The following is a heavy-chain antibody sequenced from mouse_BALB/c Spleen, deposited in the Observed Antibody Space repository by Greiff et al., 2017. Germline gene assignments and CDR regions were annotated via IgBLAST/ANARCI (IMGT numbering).Heavy chain of an antibody. D-gene: IGHD1-1*01. J-gene: IGHJ2*01. CDR2: IYPGNSDT. Sequence: EVKLVESGPELVKPGASVKMSCKASGYTFTSYWMHWVKQRPGQGLEWIGAIYPGNSDTSYNQKFKGKAKLTAVTSTSTAYMELSSLTNEDSAVYYCTTSPSYYGSSSFDYWGQGTTLTVSS. V-gene: IGHV1-5*01. CDR1: GYTFTSYW. CDR3: TTSPSYYGSSSFDY.